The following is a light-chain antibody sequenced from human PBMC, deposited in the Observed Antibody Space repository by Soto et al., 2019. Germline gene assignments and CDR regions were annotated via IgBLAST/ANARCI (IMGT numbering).Light chain of an antibody. CDR3: TSYVGNDIWV. CDR2: EVT. J-gene: IGLJ3*02. Sequence: QSALTQPPSASGSPGQSVTISCTGTSSDVGAYKYVSWYQQYPGKAPKIMIYEVTKRPSGVTDRFSGSKSGNTASLTVSGLQAEDEADYYCTSYVGNDIWVFGGGTKLTVL. CDR1: SSDVGAYKY. V-gene: IGLV2-8*01.